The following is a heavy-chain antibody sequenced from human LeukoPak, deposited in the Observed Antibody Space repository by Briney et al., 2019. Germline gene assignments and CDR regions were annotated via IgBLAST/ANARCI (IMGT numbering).Heavy chain of an antibody. CDR1: GFSFGNYG. V-gene: IGHV3-33*01. CDR2: IWPDGGNK. J-gene: IGHJ4*02. D-gene: IGHD1-26*01. Sequence: GGSLRPSCAASGFSFGNYGMHWVRQAPGKGLEWVAVIWPDGGNKYYADSVKGRFTISRDNSKNTLSLQMNSLRADDTAIYYCARDADGTYSGQGGKFDYWGPGTLVTVSS. CDR3: ARDADGTYSGQGGKFDY.